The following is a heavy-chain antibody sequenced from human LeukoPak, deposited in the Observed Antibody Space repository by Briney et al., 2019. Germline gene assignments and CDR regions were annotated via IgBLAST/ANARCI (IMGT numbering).Heavy chain of an antibody. Sequence: GGSLRLSRAASVFTFSSYSMNWVRQAPGKGLEWVSSITSSSSYIYYADSVKGRFTFSRDNAQNSLYLQMNTLRAEDTAVYYCARDPSDSSGYYKKKWTKTFVYWGQGTLVTVSS. CDR1: VFTFSSYS. D-gene: IGHD3-22*01. V-gene: IGHV3-21*01. J-gene: IGHJ4*02. CDR3: ARDPSDSSGYYKKKWTKTFVY. CDR2: ITSSSSYI.